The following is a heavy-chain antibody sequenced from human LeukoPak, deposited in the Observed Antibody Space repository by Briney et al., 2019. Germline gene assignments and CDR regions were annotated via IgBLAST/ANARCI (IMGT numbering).Heavy chain of an antibody. V-gene: IGHV3-11*01. CDR3: AGEARGYMACQI. CDR1: GFTFSDYY. J-gene: IGHJ3*02. Sequence: PGGSLRLSCAASGFTFSDYYMSWIRQAPGKGLEWVSYISSSGKNIYYADSVKGRFTISKDNAKKSLYLQMNSLRVEDTAVYYCAGEARGYMACQIWGQGTMVTVSS. D-gene: IGHD2-2*02. CDR2: ISSSGKNI.